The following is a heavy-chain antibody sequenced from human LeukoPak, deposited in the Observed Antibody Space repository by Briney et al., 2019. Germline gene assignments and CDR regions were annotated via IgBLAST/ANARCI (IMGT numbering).Heavy chain of an antibody. CDR1: GFTFSSYV. V-gene: IGHV3-23*01. D-gene: IGHD6-13*01. Sequence: GGSLRLSCAASGFTFSSYVMSWVRQAPGKGLEWVSTISGSGGSTYYADSVRGRFTISRDYSKNTLYLQLNSLRAEDTAVYYCAKDGAPAAGEDYFDYWGQGTPVTVSS. CDR3: AKDGAPAAGEDYFDY. J-gene: IGHJ4*02. CDR2: ISGSGGST.